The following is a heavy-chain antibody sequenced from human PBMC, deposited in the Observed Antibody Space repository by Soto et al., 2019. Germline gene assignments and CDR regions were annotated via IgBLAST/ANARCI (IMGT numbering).Heavy chain of an antibody. V-gene: IGHV1-69*13. D-gene: IGHD3-22*01. CDR1: GGTFSSYA. CDR2: IIPIFGTA. CDR3: ARGHDSSGYYYDTHFDY. J-gene: IGHJ4*02. Sequence: GASVKVSCKASGGTFSSYAISWVRQAPGQGLEWMGGIIPIFGTANYAQKFQGRVTITADESTSTAYMELSSLRSEDTAVYYCARGHDSSGYYYDTHFDYWGRGTLVTVSS.